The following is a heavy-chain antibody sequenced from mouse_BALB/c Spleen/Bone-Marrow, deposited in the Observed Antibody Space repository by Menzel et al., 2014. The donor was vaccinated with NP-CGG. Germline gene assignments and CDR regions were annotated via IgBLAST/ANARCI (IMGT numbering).Heavy chain of an antibody. Sequence: EVKLMESGGDLVKPGGSLKLSCAASGFTFSSYGMSWVRQTPDKRLEWVATISSGGSYAYYPDSVKGRFTISRDKAKNTLYLQMSSLKSEDTAMYYCARQTYYDYDGYFDYWGQGTTLTVSS. CDR1: GFTFSSYG. CDR2: ISSGGSYA. D-gene: IGHD2-4*01. CDR3: ARQTYYDYDGYFDY. J-gene: IGHJ2*01. V-gene: IGHV5-6*01.